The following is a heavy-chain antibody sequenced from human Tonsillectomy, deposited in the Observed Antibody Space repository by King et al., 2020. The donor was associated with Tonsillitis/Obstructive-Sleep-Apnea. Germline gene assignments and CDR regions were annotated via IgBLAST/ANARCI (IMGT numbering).Heavy chain of an antibody. CDR1: GFIFRSYS. J-gene: IGHJ6*04. CDR3: ASDPMDV. Sequence: VQLVESGGGVVQPGRSLRLSCAASGFIFRSYSVHWVRQAPGKGLEWVAVIWYDGSNKYYADAVKGRFTISRDNSKSTLYLQMNSLRAEDTAVYYCASDPMDVWGKGTTVTVSS. V-gene: IGHV3-33*01. CDR2: IWYDGSNK.